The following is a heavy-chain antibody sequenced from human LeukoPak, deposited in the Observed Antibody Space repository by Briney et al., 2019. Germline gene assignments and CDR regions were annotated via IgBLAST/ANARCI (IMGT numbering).Heavy chain of an antibody. CDR2: IYHSGST. D-gene: IGHD6-13*01. CDR1: GGSISSITW. Sequence: PSGTLSLTCAVSGGSISSITWWSWVRQSPGKGLEWIGEIYHSGSTNYNPFLKSRVTISVDKSKNQFSLKLSSVTAADTAVYYCARTGRDSSSWGRAFDIWGQGTTVTVSS. V-gene: IGHV4-4*02. J-gene: IGHJ3*02. CDR3: ARTGRDSSSWGRAFDI.